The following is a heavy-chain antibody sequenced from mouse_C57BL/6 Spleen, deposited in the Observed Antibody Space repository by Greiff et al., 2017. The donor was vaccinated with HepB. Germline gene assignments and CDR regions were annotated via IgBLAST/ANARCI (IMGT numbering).Heavy chain of an antibody. CDR2: INPGSGGT. D-gene: IGHD1-1*01. V-gene: IGHV1-54*01. J-gene: IGHJ3*01. CDR1: GYAFTNYL. CDR3: AREEILRSFAY. Sequence: QVQLQQSGAELVRPGTSVKVSCKASGYAFTNYLIEWVKQRPGQGLEWIGVINPGSGGTNYNEKFKGKATLTADKSSSTAYMQLRSLTSEDSAVYFCAREEILRSFAYWGQGTLVTVSA.